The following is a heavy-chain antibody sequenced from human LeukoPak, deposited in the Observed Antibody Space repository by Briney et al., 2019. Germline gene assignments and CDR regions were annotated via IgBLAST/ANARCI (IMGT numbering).Heavy chain of an antibody. D-gene: IGHD3-10*01. Sequence: SETLSLTCTVSGGSISIYYWSWIRQPPGKGLEWIGIICYSGSTYYKWSLKGPVTISVATSKNKFSLTLSSVTAADTAVYYCARTTMVRGTYYMDVWGKGTTVTISS. CDR2: ICYSGST. CDR3: ARTTMVRGTYYMDV. V-gene: IGHV4-59*01. J-gene: IGHJ6*03. CDR1: GGSISIYY.